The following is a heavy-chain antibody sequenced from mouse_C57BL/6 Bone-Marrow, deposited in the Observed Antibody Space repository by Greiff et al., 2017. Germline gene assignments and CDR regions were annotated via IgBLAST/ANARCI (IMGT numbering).Heavy chain of an antibody. D-gene: IGHD2-4*01. CDR1: GYTFTDYE. V-gene: IGHV1-15*01. CDR2: IDPETGGT. Sequence: VKLQESGAELVRPGASVTLSCKSSGYTFTDYEMPWVHQTPVHGLEWIGAIDPETGGTAYNQKFKGKAILTADKSSSTAYMELRSLTSEDSAVYYCTRKNDYGYAMDYWGQGTSVTVSS. J-gene: IGHJ4*01. CDR3: TRKNDYGYAMDY.